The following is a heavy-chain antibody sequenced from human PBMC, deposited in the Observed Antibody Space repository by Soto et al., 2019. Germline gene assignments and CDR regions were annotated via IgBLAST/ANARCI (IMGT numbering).Heavy chain of an antibody. Sequence: QVQLVESGGGVVQPGRYLRISCAASGVTFSSYGMHWVRQAPGKGLEWVAVISYDGSNKYYADSVKGRFTISRDNSKNTLYLQMNSLRAEDTAVYYCAKLSSGWYAPDYWGQGTLVTVSS. D-gene: IGHD6-19*01. J-gene: IGHJ4*02. CDR2: ISYDGSNK. CDR3: AKLSSGWYAPDY. CDR1: GVTFSSYG. V-gene: IGHV3-30*18.